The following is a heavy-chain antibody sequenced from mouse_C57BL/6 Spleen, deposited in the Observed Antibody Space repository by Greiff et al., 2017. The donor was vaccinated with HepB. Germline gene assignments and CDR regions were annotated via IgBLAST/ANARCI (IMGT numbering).Heavy chain of an antibody. CDR2: IYPGDGDP. Sequence: VKLVESGPELVKPGASVKISCKASGYAFSSSWMNWVKQRPGKGLEWIGRIYPGDGDPNYNGKFKGKATLTADKSSSTAYMQLSSLTSEDSAVYFCARETGTWFAYWGQGTLVTVSA. J-gene: IGHJ3*01. V-gene: IGHV1-82*01. CDR3: ARETGTWFAY. CDR1: GYAFSSSW. D-gene: IGHD4-1*01.